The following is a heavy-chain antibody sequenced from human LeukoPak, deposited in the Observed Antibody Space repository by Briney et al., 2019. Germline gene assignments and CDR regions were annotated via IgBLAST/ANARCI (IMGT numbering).Heavy chain of an antibody. J-gene: IGHJ4*02. Sequence: GGSLRLSCAASGFTFSSCAMSWIRQAPGKGLEWVSTIIDSGNSIYYADSAEGRFTISRDNSKNTLYLQMNSLRAGDTAVYYCAKDPIFSGSYGVFDYWGLGTLVTVSS. CDR3: AKDPIFSGSYGVFDY. CDR1: GFTFSSCA. CDR2: IIDSGNSI. D-gene: IGHD1-26*01. V-gene: IGHV3-23*01.